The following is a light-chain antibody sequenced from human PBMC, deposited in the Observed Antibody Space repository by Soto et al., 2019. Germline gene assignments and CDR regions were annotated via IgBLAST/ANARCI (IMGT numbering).Light chain of an antibody. Sequence: EIVLTQSPGTLSLSPGERATLSCRASQSVNSNHLAWYQQRPGQAPRLLIYGASIRATGIPDRFSGSGFGTDFTLTISRLEPEDFAVFYCQQYGSSLVTFGQGTRLEIK. CDR3: QQYGSSLVT. J-gene: IGKJ5*01. CDR1: QSVNSNH. V-gene: IGKV3-20*01. CDR2: GAS.